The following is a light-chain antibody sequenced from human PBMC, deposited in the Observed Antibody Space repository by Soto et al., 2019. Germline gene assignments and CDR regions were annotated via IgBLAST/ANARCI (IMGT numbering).Light chain of an antibody. V-gene: IGKV1-9*01. J-gene: IGKJ4*01. CDR2: TAT. Sequence: DIQMTQSLSSLSASVGDRVTITCRASQTITNYLNWYQQKPGKAPKLLIYTATVLQGGVPSRFSGTGSGTEFILTISSLQPEDFATYYCQQVNSYPLTFGGGTKV. CDR1: QTITNY. CDR3: QQVNSYPLT.